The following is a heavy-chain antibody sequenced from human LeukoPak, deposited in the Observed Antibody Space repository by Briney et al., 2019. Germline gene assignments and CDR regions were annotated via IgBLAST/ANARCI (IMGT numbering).Heavy chain of an antibody. CDR2: ISAYNGNT. Sequence: ASVKVSCKASGYTFTSYGISWVRQAPGQGLEWMGWISAYNGNTNYAQKLQGRVTMTTDTSTSTAYMELRSLRSDDTAVYYCARAGVWFGELLLDTYFDYWGQGTLVTVSS. V-gene: IGHV1-18*01. CDR3: ARAGVWFGELLLDTYFDY. CDR1: GYTFTSYG. J-gene: IGHJ4*02. D-gene: IGHD3-10*01.